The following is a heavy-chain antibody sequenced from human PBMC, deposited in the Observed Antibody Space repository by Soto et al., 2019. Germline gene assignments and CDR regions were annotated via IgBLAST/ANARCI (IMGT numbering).Heavy chain of an antibody. V-gene: IGHV3-73*01. J-gene: IGHJ3*02. Sequence: GGSLRLSCAASGFTFSGSAMHWVRQASGKGLEWVGRIRSKANSYATAYAASVKGRFNISRDDSKNTAYLQMNSLKTEDTAVYYCTRPITTISGSYDAFDIWGQGTMVTVSS. CDR1: GFTFSGSA. D-gene: IGHD1-26*01. CDR3: TRPITTISGSYDAFDI. CDR2: IRSKANSYAT.